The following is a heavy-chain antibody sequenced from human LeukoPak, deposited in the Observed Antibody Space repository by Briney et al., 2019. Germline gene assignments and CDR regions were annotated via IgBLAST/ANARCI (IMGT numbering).Heavy chain of an antibody. Sequence: SGGSLRLSCAASGFTFSSYAMSWVRQAPGKGLEWVSAISGSGGSTYYADSVKGRFTISRDNSKNTLYLQMNSLRAEDTAVYYCAKAGGIVVVPAASLDAFDIWGQGTMVTVSS. CDR2: ISGSGGST. J-gene: IGHJ3*02. D-gene: IGHD2-2*01. CDR1: GFTFSSYA. V-gene: IGHV3-23*01. CDR3: AKAGGIVVVPAASLDAFDI.